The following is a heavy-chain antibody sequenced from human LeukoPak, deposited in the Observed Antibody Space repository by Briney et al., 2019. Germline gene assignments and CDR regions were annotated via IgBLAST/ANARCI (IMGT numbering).Heavy chain of an antibody. CDR1: EFSFSSYA. J-gene: IGHJ5*02. Sequence: PGGSLSLYCAASEFSFSSYAMTWVRQGPGKGLEWVSGISGSGASISYADSVKGRFTISRDNSKNTLYLQMNSLRAEDTAVYYCAKDPFRMQQQYNWFDPWGQGTLVTVSS. D-gene: IGHD2-8*01. V-gene: IGHV3-23*01. CDR2: ISGSGASI. CDR3: AKDPFRMQQQYNWFDP.